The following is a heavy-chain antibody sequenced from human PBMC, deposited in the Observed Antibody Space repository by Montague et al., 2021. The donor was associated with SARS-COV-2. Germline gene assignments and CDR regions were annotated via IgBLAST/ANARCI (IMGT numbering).Heavy chain of an antibody. V-gene: IGHV3-21*01. CDR1: GFTFSSSS. J-gene: IGHJ6*02. D-gene: IGHD4-17*01. Sequence: SRRLSCAASGFTFSSSSMHWVRQAPGKGLEWVSSICSGSIYIYYADSVKGRFTISRDNSKNSLYLQMNSLRAEDTAVYYCAGAQEDYVGVRTSYYYYGMDVWGQGTLVAVSS. CDR2: ICSGSIYI. CDR3: AGAQEDYVGVRTSYYYYGMDV.